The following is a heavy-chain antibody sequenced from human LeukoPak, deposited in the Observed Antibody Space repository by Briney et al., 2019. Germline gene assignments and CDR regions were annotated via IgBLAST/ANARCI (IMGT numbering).Heavy chain of an antibody. Sequence: TGGSLRLSCAASGFTFYDYAMHWVRQAPGKGVEWVSGISWNSGSIVYADSVKGRFTISRDNAKNSLYLQMNSLRAEDTALYYCARGMATILFDYWGQGTLVTVSS. D-gene: IGHD5-24*01. V-gene: IGHV3-9*01. J-gene: IGHJ4*02. CDR3: ARGMATILFDY. CDR1: GFTFYDYA. CDR2: ISWNSGSI.